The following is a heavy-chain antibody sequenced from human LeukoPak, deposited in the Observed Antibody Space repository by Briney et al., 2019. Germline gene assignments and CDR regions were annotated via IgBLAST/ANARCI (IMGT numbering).Heavy chain of an antibody. D-gene: IGHD1-26*01. Sequence: SETLSLTCTVSGGSISSSSYYWCWIRQPPGKGLEWIGSIYYSGSTYYNPSLKSRVTISVDTSKNQFSLKLSSVTAADTAVYYCARRGWDADYWGQGTLVTVSS. CDR1: GGSISSSSYY. CDR2: IYYSGST. V-gene: IGHV4-39*01. J-gene: IGHJ4*02. CDR3: ARRGWDADY.